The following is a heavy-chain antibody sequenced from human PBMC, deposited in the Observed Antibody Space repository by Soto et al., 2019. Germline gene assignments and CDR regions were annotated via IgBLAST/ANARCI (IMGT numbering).Heavy chain of an antibody. V-gene: IGHV4-30-2*01. CDR2: IYHSGST. J-gene: IGHJ4*02. Sequence: QLQLQESGSGLVKPSQTLSLTCAVSGGSISSGGYSCNWIRQPPGKGLEWIGYIYHSGSTYYNPSLKSRDTISVDRSKHQFSLKLSSVTAADTAVYYCARGMTTVTTFDYWGQGTLVTVSS. CDR3: ARGMTTVTTFDY. D-gene: IGHD4-17*01. CDR1: GGSISSGGYS.